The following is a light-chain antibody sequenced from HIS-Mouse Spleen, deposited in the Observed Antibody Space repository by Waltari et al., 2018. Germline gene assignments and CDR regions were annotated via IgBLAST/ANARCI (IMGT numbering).Light chain of an antibody. V-gene: IGLV3-19*01. CDR3: NSRDSSGNHLV. Sequence: SSELTQDPAVSVALGQTVRITCTGDSLSSYYASWYQQKQGQAPVLVIYGKNNRPSGIPDRFSGSSSGNTASLTITGAQAEDEADYYCNSRDSSGNHLVFGGGTKLTVL. CDR1: SLSSYY. J-gene: IGLJ2*01. CDR2: GKN.